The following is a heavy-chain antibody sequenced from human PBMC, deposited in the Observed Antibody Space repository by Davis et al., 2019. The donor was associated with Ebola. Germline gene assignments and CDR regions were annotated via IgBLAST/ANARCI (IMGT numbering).Heavy chain of an antibody. Sequence: AGSLRLSCAASGFTSSSYWMSWVRQAPGKGLEWVANINQDGSEKYYVDSVKGRFTISRDNSKNTLYLQMNSLRAEDTAVYYCAKDLGTVTYSSSSGYYYYYGMDVWGQGTTVTVSS. V-gene: IGHV3-7*03. J-gene: IGHJ6*02. CDR3: AKDLGTVTYSSSSGYYYYYGMDV. CDR2: INQDGSEK. D-gene: IGHD6-6*01. CDR1: GFTSSSYW.